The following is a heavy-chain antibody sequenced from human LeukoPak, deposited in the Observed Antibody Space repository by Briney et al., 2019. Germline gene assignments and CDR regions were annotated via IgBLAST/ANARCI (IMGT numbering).Heavy chain of an antibody. V-gene: IGHV3-30*18. CDR3: AKDRPPNRTEPLLYGDAFDI. CDR2: ISYDGSNK. J-gene: IGHJ3*02. Sequence: GRSLRLSCAASGFTFSSYGMHWVRQAPGKGLEWVAVISYDGSNKYYADSVKGRFTISRDNSKNTLYLQMNSLRAEDTAVYSCAKDRPPNRTEPLLYGDAFDIWGQGTMVTVSS. CDR1: GFTFSSYG. D-gene: IGHD2/OR15-2a*01.